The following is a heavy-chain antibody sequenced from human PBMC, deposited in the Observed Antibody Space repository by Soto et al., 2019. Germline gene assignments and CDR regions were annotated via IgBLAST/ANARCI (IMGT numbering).Heavy chain of an antibody. CDR1: GFTFTNYW. J-gene: IGHJ4*02. D-gene: IGHD3-10*01. CDR2: INGDGTTT. V-gene: IGHV3-74*01. CDR3: VRLLDRDY. Sequence: EEQLVESGGGLVEPGGSLRLSCAAFGFTFTNYWMHWVRQAPGKGLVWVSRINGDGTTTDYADSVKGRFTISRDNARNTVFLQMNSLRVEDTAVYYCVRLLDRDYWGQGTLVTVSS.